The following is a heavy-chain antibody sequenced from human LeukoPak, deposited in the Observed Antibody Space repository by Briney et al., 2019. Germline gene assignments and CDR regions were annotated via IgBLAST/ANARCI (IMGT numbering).Heavy chain of an antibody. CDR2: IYHSGST. CDR1: GYSISSGYY. V-gene: IGHV4-38-2*01. D-gene: IGHD1-26*01. J-gene: IGHJ4*02. Sequence: SETLSLTCAVSGYSISSGYYWGWIRQPPGKGLEWIGSIYHSGSTYSNPSLKSRVTIPVDTSKNQFSLKLSSVTAADTAVYYCARPRSGSYFDYWGQGTLVTVSS. CDR3: ARPRSGSYFDY.